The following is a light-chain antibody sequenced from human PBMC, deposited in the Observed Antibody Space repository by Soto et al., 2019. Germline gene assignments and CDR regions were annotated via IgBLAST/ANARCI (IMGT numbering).Light chain of an antibody. CDR2: DNN. Sequence: QSVLTQPPSVSAAPGQKVTISCSGTSSNIGNNYVSWYQQLPGTAPTLLIYDNNKRPSGIPDRFSGSKSGTSATLGITGLQTGDEADFYCGTWDSSLSVHVFGTGTKLTVL. CDR1: SSNIGNNY. CDR3: GTWDSSLSVHV. J-gene: IGLJ1*01. V-gene: IGLV1-51*01.